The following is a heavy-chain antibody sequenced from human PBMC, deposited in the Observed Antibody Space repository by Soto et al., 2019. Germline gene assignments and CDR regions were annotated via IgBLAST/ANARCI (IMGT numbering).Heavy chain of an antibody. CDR3: ARWLNYYDRSTYFRQEYFDY. V-gene: IGHV3-7*01. J-gene: IGHJ4*02. Sequence: GGSLRLSCAASGFTFSTYWMSWVRQAPGKGLEWVANIKQDGSEKYYVDSVKGRFTISRDNAKNSLYLQMNSLRAEDTAVYYCARWLNYYDRSTYFRQEYFDYWGQGTLVTVSS. CDR1: GFTFSTYW. CDR2: IKQDGSEK. D-gene: IGHD3-22*01.